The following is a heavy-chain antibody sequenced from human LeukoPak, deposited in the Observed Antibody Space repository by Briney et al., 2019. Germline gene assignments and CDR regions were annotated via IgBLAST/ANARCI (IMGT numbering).Heavy chain of an antibody. CDR1: GFTFRSYW. Sequence: GGSLRLSCAASGFTFRSYWMTWVRQAPGKGLEWLANIRQDGGEKYYVGSVKGRFTISRDNAQNSLYLQMNSLRVEDTAVYYCARNNGMDVWGQXTTVIVSS. J-gene: IGHJ6*02. V-gene: IGHV3-7*03. CDR2: IRQDGGEK. CDR3: ARNNGMDV.